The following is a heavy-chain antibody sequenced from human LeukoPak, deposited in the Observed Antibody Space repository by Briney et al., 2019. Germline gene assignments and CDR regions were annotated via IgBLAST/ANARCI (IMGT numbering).Heavy chain of an antibody. CDR1: GGSIGSRAYY. J-gene: IGHJ5*02. CDR2: IYTDGSR. CDR3: ARHCSGGSCYGWFDP. D-gene: IGHD2-15*01. V-gene: IGHV4-61*02. Sequence: SETLSLTCTVSGGSIGSRAYYWSWIRQPTGKGLEYIGRIYTDGSRNYNPSLKSRVTISVDTSKNQFSLKLSSVTAADTAVYYCARHCSGGSCYGWFDPWGQGTLVTVSS.